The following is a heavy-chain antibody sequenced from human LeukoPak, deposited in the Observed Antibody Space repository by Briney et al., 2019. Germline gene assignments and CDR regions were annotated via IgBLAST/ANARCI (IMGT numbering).Heavy chain of an antibody. D-gene: IGHD4-17*01. CDR2: INPNSGGT. J-gene: IGHJ4*02. CDR3: ARDSKKDYGDYVHLDY. CDR1: GYTFTGYY. Sequence: ASVKVSCKASGYTFTGYYMHWVRQAPGQGLERMGWINPNSGGTNYAQKFQGRVTMTRDTSISTAYMELSRLRSDDTAVYYCARDSKKDYGDYVHLDYWGQGTLVTVSS. V-gene: IGHV1-2*02.